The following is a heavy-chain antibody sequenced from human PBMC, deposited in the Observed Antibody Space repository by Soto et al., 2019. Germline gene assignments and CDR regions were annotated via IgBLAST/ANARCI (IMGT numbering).Heavy chain of an antibody. CDR1: GFTFTKYV. CDR2: ISGTGGTP. J-gene: IGHJ4*02. D-gene: IGHD3-10*01. Sequence: GGSLRLSCVASGFTFTKYVMNWVRQAPGKGLEWVSGISGTGGTPYYADSVQGRFVISRDNSKNTVFLHMNSLRAEDTAIYYCAKGSFGFDYWGQGTLVTVSS. V-gene: IGHV3-23*01. CDR3: AKGSFGFDY.